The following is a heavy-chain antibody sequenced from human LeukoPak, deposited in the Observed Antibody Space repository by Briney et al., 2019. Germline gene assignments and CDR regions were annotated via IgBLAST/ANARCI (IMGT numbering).Heavy chain of an antibody. V-gene: IGHV4-34*01. D-gene: IGHD2-2*01. J-gene: IGHJ4*02. Sequence: PSETLSLTCAVYGGSFSGYYWSWIRQPPGKGLQWIGEISHSGSTNYNPSLKSRVTISVDTSKNQFSLKLSSVTAADTAVYYCARHVVVVPAAPLDYWGQGTLVTVSS. CDR1: GGSFSGYY. CDR3: ARHVVVVPAAPLDY. CDR2: ISHSGST.